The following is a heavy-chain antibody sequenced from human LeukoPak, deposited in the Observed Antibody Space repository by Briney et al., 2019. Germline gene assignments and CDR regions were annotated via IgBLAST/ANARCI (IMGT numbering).Heavy chain of an antibody. CDR2: IWYDGSRT. CDR1: GFTFSSYG. CDR3: ARLGSSWSIDY. J-gene: IGHJ4*02. Sequence: GGSLRLSCAASGFTFSSYGMHWVRQAPGGGLEWVAIIWYDGSRTYYADSVKGRFTISRDSSKNTLYLQMNSLRAGDTAVYYCARLGSSWSIDYWGQGTLVTVSS. V-gene: IGHV3-33*01. D-gene: IGHD6-13*01.